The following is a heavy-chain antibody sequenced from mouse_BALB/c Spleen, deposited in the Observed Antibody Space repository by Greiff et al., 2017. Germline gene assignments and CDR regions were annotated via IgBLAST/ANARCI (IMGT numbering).Heavy chain of an antibody. J-gene: IGHJ2*01. CDR3: ARGYDYFDY. Sequence: DVKLVESGPGLVKPSQSLSLTCTVTGYSITSDYAWNWIRQFPGNKLEWMGYISYSGSTSYNPSLKSRISITRDTSKNQFFLQLNSVTTEDTATYYCARGYDYFDYWGQGTTLTVSS. D-gene: IGHD2-14*01. V-gene: IGHV3-2*02. CDR1: GYSITSDYA. CDR2: ISYSGST.